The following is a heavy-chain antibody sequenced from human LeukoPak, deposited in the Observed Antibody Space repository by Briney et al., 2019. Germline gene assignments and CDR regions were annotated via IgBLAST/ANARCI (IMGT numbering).Heavy chain of an antibody. CDR2: ISSSSSYI. CDR3: ARDGGNGNFDY. D-gene: IGHD4-23*01. J-gene: IGHJ4*02. Sequence: GGSLRLSCAASGFTFSSYSMNWVRQAPGKGLEWVSSISSSSSYIYYADSVKGRFTISRDNAKNSLYLQMNSLRAEDTAVYYCARDGGNGNFDYWGQGTLVTVSS. V-gene: IGHV3-21*01. CDR1: GFTFSSYS.